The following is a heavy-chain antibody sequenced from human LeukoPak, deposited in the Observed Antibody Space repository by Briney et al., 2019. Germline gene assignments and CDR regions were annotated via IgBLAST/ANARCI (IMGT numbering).Heavy chain of an antibody. CDR1: GYTFTGYY. Sequence: ASVKVSCKASGYTFTGYYMHWVRQAPGQGLEWMGWINPTSGGTNYAQKFQGRVTMTRDTSISTAYMELSRLRSDDTAVYYCARAGRYCSGGSCYSWYYYYYMDVWGKGTTVTVSS. D-gene: IGHD2-15*01. V-gene: IGHV1-2*02. J-gene: IGHJ6*03. CDR3: ARAGRYCSGGSCYSWYYYYYMDV. CDR2: INPTSGGT.